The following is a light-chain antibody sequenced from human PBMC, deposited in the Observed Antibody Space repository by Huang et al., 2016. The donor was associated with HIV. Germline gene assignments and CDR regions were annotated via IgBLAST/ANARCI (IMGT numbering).Light chain of an antibody. Sequence: IVMTQFPATLAVSPGERATLSCRASQSISNNLVWYQQKPGQAPRLLIYDTSARATGVPPMFSGSGSGTAFTLTISSLQSEDFAVYYCQQYGNWPPWTFGQGTKVEMK. J-gene: IGKJ1*01. V-gene: IGKV3-15*01. CDR1: QSISNN. CDR2: DTS. CDR3: QQYGNWPPWT.